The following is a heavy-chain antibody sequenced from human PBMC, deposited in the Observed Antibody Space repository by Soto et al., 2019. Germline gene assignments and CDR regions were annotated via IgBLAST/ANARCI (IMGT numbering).Heavy chain of an antibody. D-gene: IGHD6-6*01. CDR2: IIPIFGTA. CDR3: ARGSSSIAAREGFDP. J-gene: IGHJ5*02. Sequence: GASVKVSCKASGGAFSSYAISWVRQAPGQGLEWMGGIIPIFGTANYAQKFQGRVTITADESTSTAYMELSSLRSEDTAVYYCARGSSSIAAREGFDPWGQGTLVTVSS. V-gene: IGHV1-69*13. CDR1: GGAFSSYA.